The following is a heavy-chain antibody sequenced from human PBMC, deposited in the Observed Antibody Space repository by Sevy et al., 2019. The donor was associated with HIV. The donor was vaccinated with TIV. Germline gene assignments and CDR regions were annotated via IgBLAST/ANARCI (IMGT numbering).Heavy chain of an antibody. CDR2: MNPNSGNT. D-gene: IGHD2-2*01. V-gene: IGHV1-8*01. Sequence: ASVKVSCKASGYTFTSYDINWVRQATGQGLEWMGWMNPNSGNTGYAQKFQGRVTMTRNTSISTAYMELSSLRSEDTAVYYCARRFPQLPPYYYYYMDVWGKGTTVTVSS. J-gene: IGHJ6*03. CDR3: ARRFPQLPPYYYYYMDV. CDR1: GYTFTSYD.